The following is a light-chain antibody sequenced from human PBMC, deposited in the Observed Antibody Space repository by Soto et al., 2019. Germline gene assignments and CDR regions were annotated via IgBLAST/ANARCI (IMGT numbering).Light chain of an antibody. J-gene: IGKJ1*01. CDR1: LSVRSTY. V-gene: IGKV3D-20*02. CDR2: GVS. CDR3: QQRSNWPQWT. Sequence: IVLTQSPGTLSLSPGERATLSCRASLSVRSTYLAWYQQKPGQAPRLLIYGVSSRATGIPDRFSGSGSGTDFTLTISRLEPEDFAVYYCQQRSNWPQWTFGQGTKVDIK.